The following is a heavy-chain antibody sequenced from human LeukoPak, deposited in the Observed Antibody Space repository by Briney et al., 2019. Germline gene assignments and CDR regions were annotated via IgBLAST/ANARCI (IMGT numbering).Heavy chain of an antibody. J-gene: IGHJ4*02. D-gene: IGHD3-22*01. Sequence: PSETLSLTCTVSGGSISSGDYYWSWIRQPPGKGLEWIGYTYYSGSTYYNPSLKSRVTISVDTSKNQFSLKLSSVTAADTAVYYCARVGAYSSGYYSLDYWGQGTLVTVSS. CDR3: ARVGAYSSGYYSLDY. V-gene: IGHV4-30-4*01. CDR2: TYYSGST. CDR1: GGSISSGDYY.